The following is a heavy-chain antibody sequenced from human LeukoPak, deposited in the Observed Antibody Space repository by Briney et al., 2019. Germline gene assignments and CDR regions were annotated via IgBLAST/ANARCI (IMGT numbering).Heavy chain of an antibody. D-gene: IGHD6-6*01. CDR3: ARGTRGARFDY. J-gene: IGHJ4*02. Sequence: KTSETLPLTCAVYGGSFSGYYWSWIRQPPGKGLEWIGEINHSGSTNYNPSLKSRVTISVDTSKNQFSLKLSSVTAADTAVYYCARGTRGARFDYWGQGTLVTVSS. CDR1: GGSFSGYY. V-gene: IGHV4-34*01. CDR2: INHSGST.